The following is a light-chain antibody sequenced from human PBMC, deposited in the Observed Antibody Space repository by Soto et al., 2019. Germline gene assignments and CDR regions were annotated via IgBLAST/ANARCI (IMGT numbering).Light chain of an antibody. Sequence: DIQMTQSPSAMSASVGDRVTITCRASQGITNNLAWFQQRPGKVPRRLIYFASTLQSGVPSRFSGSGSGTEFTLTISGLEPEDFATYSCQQSYNSPQTFGQGTKVEIK. CDR3: QQSYNSPQT. CDR1: QGITNN. CDR2: FAS. J-gene: IGKJ1*01. V-gene: IGKV1-17*03.